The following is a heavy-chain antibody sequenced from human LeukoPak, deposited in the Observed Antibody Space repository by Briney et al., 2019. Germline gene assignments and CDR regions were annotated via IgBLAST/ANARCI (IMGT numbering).Heavy chain of an antibody. CDR1: GFTFSGYY. J-gene: IGHJ4*02. Sequence: GGSLRLSCAASGFTFSGYYMSWIRQAPGKGLEWVSYISSLSTSINYTDSVKGRFTISRDNAKNSLYLQMNNLRAEDTAVYYCGRDKEDWGQGTLVTVSS. CDR2: ISSLSTSI. CDR3: GRDKED. V-gene: IGHV3-11*04.